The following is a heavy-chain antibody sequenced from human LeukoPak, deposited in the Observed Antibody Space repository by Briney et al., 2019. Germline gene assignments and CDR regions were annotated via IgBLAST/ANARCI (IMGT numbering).Heavy chain of an antibody. CDR3: ARAPGYYYDSSAYNWFDP. D-gene: IGHD3-22*01. Sequence: SETLSLTCTVSGGSISSYYWSWIRQPPGKGLEWIGYIYYSGSTNYNPSLKSRVTISVDTSKNQFSLKLSSVTAEDTAVYYCARAPGYYYDSSAYNWFDPWGQGTLVTVSS. CDR1: GGSISSYY. CDR2: IYYSGST. J-gene: IGHJ5*02. V-gene: IGHV4-59*01.